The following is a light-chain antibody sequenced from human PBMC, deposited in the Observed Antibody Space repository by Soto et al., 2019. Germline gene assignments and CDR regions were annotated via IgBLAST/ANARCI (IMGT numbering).Light chain of an antibody. CDR3: HQYYSVPYT. Sequence: DIVMTQSPDSLAVSLGERATINCKSSQSILYSSNNKNYLAWYQQRPGQPPKLPIYWASTRESGVPARFSGSGSGTDFTLTISSLQAEDVAVYYCHQYYSVPYTFGQGTKLAI. CDR1: QSILYSSNNKNY. V-gene: IGKV4-1*01. CDR2: WAS. J-gene: IGKJ2*01.